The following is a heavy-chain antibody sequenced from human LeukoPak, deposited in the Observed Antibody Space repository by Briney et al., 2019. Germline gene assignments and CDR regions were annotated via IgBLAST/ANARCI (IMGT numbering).Heavy chain of an antibody. D-gene: IGHD2-8*01. CDR2: IYYSGST. CDR1: AGSISSSSYY. Sequence: SETLSLTCTVSAGSISSSSYYWGWIRQPPGKGLEWIGSIYYSGSTYYNPSLKSRVTISVDTSKNQFSLKLSSVTAADTAVYYCASLLGYCTNGVCSPLYYFDYWGQGTLVTVSS. J-gene: IGHJ4*02. V-gene: IGHV4-39*01. CDR3: ASLLGYCTNGVCSPLYYFDY.